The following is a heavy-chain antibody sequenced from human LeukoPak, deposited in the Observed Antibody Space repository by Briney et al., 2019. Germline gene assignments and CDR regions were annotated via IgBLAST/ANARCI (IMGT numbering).Heavy chain of an antibody. Sequence: TSETLSLTCTVSGGSISSYYWSWLRQPAGKGLEWIGRIYTSGSTNYNPSLKSRVTISVDKSKHQFSLQLSSVTAADTAVYYCPRQQAHQYSNFDYWGQGTLVTISS. CDR1: GGSISSYY. CDR2: IYTSGST. CDR3: PRQQAHQYSNFDY. D-gene: IGHD6-6*01. V-gene: IGHV4-4*07. J-gene: IGHJ4*02.